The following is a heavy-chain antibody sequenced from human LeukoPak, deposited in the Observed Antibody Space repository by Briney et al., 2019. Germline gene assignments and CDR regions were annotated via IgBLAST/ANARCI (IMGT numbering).Heavy chain of an antibody. CDR3: ARDIGDSGSLPDY. J-gene: IGHJ4*02. CDR1: GGTFSSYA. Sequence: SVKVSCKASGGTFSSYAITWVRQAPGQGLEWMGRIIPILDIANYAQKFQGRVTITADKSASTAYMELSSLRSEDTAVYYCARDIGDSGSLPDYWGQGTLVTVSS. D-gene: IGHD3-10*01. V-gene: IGHV1-69*04. CDR2: IIPILDIA.